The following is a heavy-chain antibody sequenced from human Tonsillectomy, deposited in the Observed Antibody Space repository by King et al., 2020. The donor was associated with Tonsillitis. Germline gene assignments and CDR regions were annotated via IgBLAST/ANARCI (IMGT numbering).Heavy chain of an antibody. CDR3: ASDSFDYFYGMDV. Sequence: VQLVESGGGLVKPGGSLRLSCAASGFTFSSYNMTWVRQAPGKGLEWVSSISSSSTYIYYADSVRGRFTISRDSAKNSLYLQMNSLRAEDTAVYYCASDSFDYFYGMDVWGQGTTVTVSS. J-gene: IGHJ6*02. CDR2: ISSSSTYI. CDR1: GFTFSSYN. V-gene: IGHV3-21*01. D-gene: IGHD3-3*01.